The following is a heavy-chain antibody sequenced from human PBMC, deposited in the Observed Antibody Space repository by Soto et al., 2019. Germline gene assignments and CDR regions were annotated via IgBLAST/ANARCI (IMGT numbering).Heavy chain of an antibody. CDR1: GFTFSSYA. CDR2: ISSSGGHT. Sequence: AGGSLRLSCAASGFTFSSYAMSWVRQAPGKGLEWVSQISSSGGHTHYADSVKGRFTISRDNSKNTLYLQMNSLRAEDTAVYYCARDLIVGAGRGTDYWGQGTLVTVSS. V-gene: IGHV3-23*01. D-gene: IGHD6-13*01. CDR3: ARDLIVGAGRGTDY. J-gene: IGHJ4*02.